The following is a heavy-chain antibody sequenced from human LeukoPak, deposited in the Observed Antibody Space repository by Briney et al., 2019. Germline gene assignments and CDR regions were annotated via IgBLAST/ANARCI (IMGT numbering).Heavy chain of an antibody. J-gene: IGHJ4*02. CDR2: ISAYSGNT. CDR1: GYTFTSYG. D-gene: IGHD3-16*01. Sequence: GASVKVSCKASGYTFTSYGISWVRQAPGQGLEWMGLISAYSGNTNFAQKLQGRVTMTTDTSTSTAYMELRSLRSDDTAVYFCARGADTGSYGSLDYFDYWGQGTLVTASS. V-gene: IGHV1-18*01. CDR3: ARGADTGSYGSLDYFDY.